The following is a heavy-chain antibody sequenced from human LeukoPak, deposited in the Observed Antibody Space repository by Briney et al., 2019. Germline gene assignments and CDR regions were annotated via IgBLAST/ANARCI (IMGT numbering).Heavy chain of an antibody. Sequence: NPSETLSLTCTVSGGSISSYYWSWIRQPPGKGLEWIGEIYHSGSTNYNPSLKSRVTISVDKSKNQFSLKLSSVTAADTAVYYCAREEDCSGGICYLGNAFDIWGQGTMVTVSS. J-gene: IGHJ3*02. V-gene: IGHV4-59*12. D-gene: IGHD2-15*01. CDR3: AREEDCSGGICYLGNAFDI. CDR1: GGSISSYY. CDR2: IYHSGST.